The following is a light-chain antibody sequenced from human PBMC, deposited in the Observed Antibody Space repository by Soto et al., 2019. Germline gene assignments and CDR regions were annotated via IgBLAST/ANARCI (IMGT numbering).Light chain of an antibody. CDR3: QQCGSSPWT. J-gene: IGKJ1*01. Sequence: EIVMTQSPATLSVSPGERATLSCRASQSVSSNLAWYQQKPGQAPRLLIYGASTRATGIPARFSGSGSGTEFTLTISSLQSEDFAVYYCQQCGSSPWTFGQGTKVDIK. CDR1: QSVSSN. CDR2: GAS. V-gene: IGKV3-15*01.